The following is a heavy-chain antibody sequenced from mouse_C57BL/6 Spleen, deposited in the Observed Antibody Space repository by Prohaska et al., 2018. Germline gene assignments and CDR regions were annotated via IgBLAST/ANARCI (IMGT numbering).Heavy chain of an antibody. CDR2: INPDSSTI. J-gene: IGHJ1*03. CDR1: GIDFSRYW. CDR3: ASPNWDWYFDV. V-gene: IGHV4-1*01. D-gene: IGHD4-1*01. Sequence: EVKLLQSGGGLVQPGGSLKLSCAASGIDFSRYWMSWVRRAPGKGLEWIGEINPDSSTINYAPSLKDKFIISRDNAKNTPYLQMSKVRSEDTALYYCASPNWDWYFDVWGTGTTVTVSS.